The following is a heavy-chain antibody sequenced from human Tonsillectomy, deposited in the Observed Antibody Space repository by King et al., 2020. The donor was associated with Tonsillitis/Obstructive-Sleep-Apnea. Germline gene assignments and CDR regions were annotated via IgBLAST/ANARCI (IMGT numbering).Heavy chain of an antibody. CDR2: ISSSSSTI. V-gene: IGHV3-48*02. Sequence: VQLVESGGGLVQPGGSLRLSCAASGFTLRTYSMNWVRQAPGKGLEWVSYISSSSSTIYYADSVKGRFTISRDNAKNSLYRQMNSLRDEDTAVYYCASDHLAVAASSFDYWGQGTLVTVSS. J-gene: IGHJ4*02. D-gene: IGHD6-19*01. CDR3: ASDHLAVAASSFDY. CDR1: GFTLRTYS.